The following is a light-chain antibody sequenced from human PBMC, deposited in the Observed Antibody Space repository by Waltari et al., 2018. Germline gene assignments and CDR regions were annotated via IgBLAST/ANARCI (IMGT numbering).Light chain of an antibody. V-gene: IGLV2-14*03. Sequence: QSALTQPASVSGSPGQSITISCTGTSSDIGGYNYVSWYQQHPGKAPKLMIFDVTKRPSGVSDRFSGSKSGNTASLTISGFHTDDESDYYCSSYTSTNTVIFGGGTKVTVL. CDR3: SSYTSTNTVI. CDR1: SSDIGGYNY. J-gene: IGLJ2*01. CDR2: DVT.